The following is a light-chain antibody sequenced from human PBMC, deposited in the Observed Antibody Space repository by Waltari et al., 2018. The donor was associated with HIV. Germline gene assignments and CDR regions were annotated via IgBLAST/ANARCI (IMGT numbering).Light chain of an antibody. J-gene: IGLJ3*02. V-gene: IGLV8-61*01. CDR3: VLFMGNGIWL. CDR2: STN. CDR1: SCSVSTRYY. Sequence: QTVVTQEPSFSVSPGGTVTLTFGLSSCSVSTRYYPSWYQQTPGQAPRTLIYSTNTRSSGFPDRFSCFILGNKAALTITGAQADDESDYYCVLFMGNGIWLFGGGTKLTVL.